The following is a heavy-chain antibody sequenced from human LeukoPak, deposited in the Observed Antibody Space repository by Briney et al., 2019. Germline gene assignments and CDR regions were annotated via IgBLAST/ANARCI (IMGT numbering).Heavy chain of an antibody. Sequence: GRSLRLSCAASGFTFSSYAMHWVRQAPGKGLEWVAVISYDGSNKYYADSVKGRFTISRDNSKNTLYLQMNSLRAEDTAVYYCAGDDEREATDYWGQGTLVTVSS. CDR3: AGDDEREATDY. V-gene: IGHV3-30*04. CDR1: GFTFSSYA. J-gene: IGHJ4*02. D-gene: IGHD5-12*01. CDR2: ISYDGSNK.